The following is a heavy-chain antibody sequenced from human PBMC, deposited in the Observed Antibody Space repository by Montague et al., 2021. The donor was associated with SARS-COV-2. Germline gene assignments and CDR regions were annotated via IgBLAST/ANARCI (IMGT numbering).Heavy chain of an antibody. J-gene: IGHJ4*02. CDR3: ARDLRDYDILTGYL. D-gene: IGHD3-9*01. V-gene: IGHV3-48*03. CDR1: GFTFSSYE. Sequence: SMILSCAASGFTFSSYEMNWVRQAPVKGLEWVSYITSSGSTIYYXDSVKGRFTISRDNAKNSLFLQMNSLRAEDTAVYYCARDLRDYDILTGYLWGQGTLVTVSS. CDR2: ITSSGSTI.